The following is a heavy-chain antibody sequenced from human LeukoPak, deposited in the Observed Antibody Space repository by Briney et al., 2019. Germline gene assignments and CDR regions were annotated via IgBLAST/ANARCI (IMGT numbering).Heavy chain of an antibody. CDR1: GFTFGTYW. CDR3: ARAEGYGGELDS. D-gene: IGHD4-23*01. J-gene: IGHJ4*02. CDR2: INSDGGTT. V-gene: IGHV3-74*01. Sequence: PGGSLRLSCGASGFTFGTYWMHWVRQAPGKGLVWVSGINSDGGTTTYADSVKGRFTISRENSKNRLYLQMNSLRAEDTAVYYCARAEGYGGELDSWGQGTLVTVSS.